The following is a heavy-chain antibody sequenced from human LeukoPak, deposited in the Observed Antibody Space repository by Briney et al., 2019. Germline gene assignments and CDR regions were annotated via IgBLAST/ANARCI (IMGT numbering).Heavy chain of an antibody. V-gene: IGHV1-69*01. Sequence: ASVKVSCKASGGTFSSYAISWVRQAPGQGLEWMGGIIPIFGTANYAQKFQGRVTITADESTSTAYMELSSLRSEHTAVYYCARNGGYCSGGSCYGRDYYYYYGMDVWGQGTTVTVSS. CDR1: GGTFSSYA. J-gene: IGHJ6*02. D-gene: IGHD2-15*01. CDR3: ARNGGYCSGGSCYGRDYYYYYGMDV. CDR2: IIPIFGTA.